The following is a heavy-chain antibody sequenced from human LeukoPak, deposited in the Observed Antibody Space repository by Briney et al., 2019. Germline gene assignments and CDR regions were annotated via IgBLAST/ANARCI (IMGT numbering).Heavy chain of an antibody. CDR2: ISSSSSYI. D-gene: IGHD6-13*01. J-gene: IGHJ6*02. CDR3: ARAGTGPYYYYYYGMDV. Sequence: GGSLRLSCAATGFTLSGRSMNWVRQAPGKGLEWVSSISSSSSYIYYADSVKGRFTISRGNAKNSLYLQMNSLRAEDTAVYYCARAGTGPYYYYYYGMDVWGQGTTVTVSS. CDR1: GFTLSGRS. V-gene: IGHV3-21*01.